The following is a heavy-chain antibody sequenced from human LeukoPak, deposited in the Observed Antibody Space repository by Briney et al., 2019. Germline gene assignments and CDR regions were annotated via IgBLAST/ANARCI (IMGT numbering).Heavy chain of an antibody. Sequence: SETLSLTCAVYGGSFSGYYWSWIRQPPGKGLEWIGEINHSGSTNYNPSLKSRVTISVDTSKNQFSLKLSSVTAADTAVYYCARVGTGSYGSFYPYYYYYYMDVWGQGTMVTVSS. J-gene: IGHJ6*03. CDR2: INHSGST. D-gene: IGHD5-18*01. CDR1: GGSFSGYY. V-gene: IGHV4-34*01. CDR3: ARVGTGSYGSFYPYYYYYYMDV.